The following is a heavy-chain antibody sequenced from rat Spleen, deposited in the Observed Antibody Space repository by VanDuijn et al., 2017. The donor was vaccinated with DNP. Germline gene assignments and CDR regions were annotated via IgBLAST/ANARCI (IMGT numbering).Heavy chain of an antibody. J-gene: IGHJ4*01. V-gene: IGHV5S13*01. Sequence: EVQLVESGGSLVQPGRSLQLSCVASGFNFNYSGLAWVRQAPRKGLEWVASISPSGTNSYYRDSLKGRFTISRDNAKSTLYLQMDSLRSEDTATYYCTTFEGTNAWGQGTSVTVSS. D-gene: IGHD1-11*01. CDR3: TTFEGTNA. CDR1: GFNFNYSG. CDR2: ISPSGTNS.